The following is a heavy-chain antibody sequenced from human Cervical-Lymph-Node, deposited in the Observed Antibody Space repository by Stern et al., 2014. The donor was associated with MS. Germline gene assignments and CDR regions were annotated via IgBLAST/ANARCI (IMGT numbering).Heavy chain of an antibody. CDR3: ARTKGYGDKIDY. Sequence: EVQLVESGAELKKPGESLKISCKGSGYRFTNYWIGWARQMPGKGLEWMGIIYPGDSETRYSPSFQGQVTISADKSITTAYLQWSSLKASDTAMYYCARTKGYGDKIDYWGQGTLVTVSS. CDR1: GYRFTNYW. CDR2: IYPGDSET. J-gene: IGHJ4*02. D-gene: IGHD4-23*01. V-gene: IGHV5-51*01.